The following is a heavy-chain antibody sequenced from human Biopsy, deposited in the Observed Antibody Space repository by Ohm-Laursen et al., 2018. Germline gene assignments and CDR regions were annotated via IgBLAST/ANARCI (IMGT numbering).Heavy chain of an antibody. J-gene: IGHJ4*02. V-gene: IGHV3-74*03. CDR3: ARAPFGSGSYSEFDY. CDR1: GFTFSSYW. CDR2: INSDGSYT. Sequence: SLRLSCSASGFTFSSYWMHWVRQAPGKGLVWVARINSDGSYTTNVDSVKGRFTISRDNSKSSLSLQMNSLRGEDTAVYYCARAPFGSGSYSEFDYWGQGSLVTVSS. D-gene: IGHD3-22*01.